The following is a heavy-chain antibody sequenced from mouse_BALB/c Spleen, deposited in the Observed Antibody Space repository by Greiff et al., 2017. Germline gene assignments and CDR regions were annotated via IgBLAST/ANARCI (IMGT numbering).Heavy chain of an antibody. CDR3: ARREVRQGDYYFDY. CDR2: ISYSGST. V-gene: IGHV3-8*02. Sequence: EVKLVESGPSLVKPSQTLSLTCSVTGDSITSGYWNWIRKFPGNKLEYMGYISYSGSTYYNPSLKSRISITRDTSKNQYYLQLNSVTTEDTATYYCARREVRQGDYYFDYWGQGTTLTVSS. D-gene: IGHD2-14*01. CDR1: GDSITSGY. J-gene: IGHJ2*01.